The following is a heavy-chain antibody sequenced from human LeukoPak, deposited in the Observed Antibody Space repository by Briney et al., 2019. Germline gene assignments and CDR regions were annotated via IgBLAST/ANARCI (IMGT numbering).Heavy chain of an antibody. CDR1: GGSFRGYY. CDR2: IYHSGST. V-gene: IGHV4-34*01. CDR3: ARYCSSTSCYPNWFDP. D-gene: IGHD2-2*01. Sequence: SETLPLTCAVYGGSFRGYYWSWIRQPPGKGLEWIGYIYHSGSTYYNPSLKSRVTISVDRSKNQFSLKLSSVTAADTAVYYCARYCSSTSCYPNWFDPWGQGTLVTVSS. J-gene: IGHJ5*02.